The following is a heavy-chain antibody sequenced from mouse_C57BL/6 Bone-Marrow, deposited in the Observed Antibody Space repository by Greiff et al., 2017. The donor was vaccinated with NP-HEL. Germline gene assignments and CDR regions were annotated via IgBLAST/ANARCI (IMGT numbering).Heavy chain of an antibody. D-gene: IGHD4-1*01. V-gene: IGHV10-1*01. CDR3: VRNWDAGAY. CDR2: IRSKSNNYAT. J-gene: IGHJ3*01. CDR1: GFSFTTYA. Sequence: EVKLLESGGGLVQPKGSLKLSCAASGFSFTTYAMNWVRQAPGKGLEWVARIRSKSNNYATYYADSVKDRFTISRDDSESMLYLQMNNLKTEDTAMYYCVRNWDAGAYWGQGTLVTVSA.